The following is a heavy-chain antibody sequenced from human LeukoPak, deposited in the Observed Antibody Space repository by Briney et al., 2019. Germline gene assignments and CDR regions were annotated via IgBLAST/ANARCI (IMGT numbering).Heavy chain of an antibody. Sequence: GGSLRLSCAASGFTFSSYGMHWVRQAPGKGLEWVAVISYDGSNKYYADSVKGRFTISRDNSKNTLYLQMNSLRAEDTAVYYCAKDSRARVFGVVPTGYWGQGTLVTVSS. J-gene: IGHJ4*02. CDR2: ISYDGSNK. CDR3: AKDSRARVFGVVPTGY. D-gene: IGHD3-3*01. CDR1: GFTFSSYG. V-gene: IGHV3-30*18.